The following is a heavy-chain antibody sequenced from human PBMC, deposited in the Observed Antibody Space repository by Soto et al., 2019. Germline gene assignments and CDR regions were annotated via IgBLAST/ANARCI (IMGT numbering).Heavy chain of an antibody. CDR1: GFTFSSYS. Sequence: EVQLVESGGGLVKPGGSLRLSCAASGFTFSSYSMNWVRQAPGKGLEWVSSISSSSSYIYYADSVKGRFTISRDNAKNSLYLQMNSLRAEDTAVYYCARDHVTVTTSYGMDVWGQGTTVTVSS. D-gene: IGHD4-4*01. CDR3: ARDHVTVTTSYGMDV. CDR2: ISSSSSYI. J-gene: IGHJ6*02. V-gene: IGHV3-21*01.